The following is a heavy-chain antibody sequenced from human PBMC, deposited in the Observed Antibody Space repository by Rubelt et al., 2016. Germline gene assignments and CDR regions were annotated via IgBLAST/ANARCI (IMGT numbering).Heavy chain of an antibody. Sequence: GGVVQPGRSLRLSCAASGFTFSSYGMHWVRQAPGKGLEWVAVIWYDGSNKYYADSGKGRFTISRDNSKNTLYLQMNSLRAEDTAVYYCAGLDVVVVAATVEDYWGQGTLVTVSS. J-gene: IGHJ4*02. D-gene: IGHD2-15*01. V-gene: IGHV3-33*01. CDR3: AGLDVVVVAATVEDY. CDR1: GFTFSSYG. CDR2: IWYDGSNK.